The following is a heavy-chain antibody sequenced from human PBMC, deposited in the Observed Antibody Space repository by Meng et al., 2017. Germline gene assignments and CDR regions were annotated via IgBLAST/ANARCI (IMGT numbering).Heavy chain of an antibody. D-gene: IGHD6-19*01. Sequence: GESLKISCAASGFTFSSYAMHWVRQAPGKGLEWVAMISYHGSATYYADSVKGRFTVSRDTSKNTLFLQMNSLGAEDTAIYYCARDWGSSGWYNWFDPWGQGTLVTVSS. CDR2: ISYHGSAT. J-gene: IGHJ5*02. V-gene: IGHV3-30*14. CDR1: GFTFSSYA. CDR3: ARDWGSSGWYNWFDP.